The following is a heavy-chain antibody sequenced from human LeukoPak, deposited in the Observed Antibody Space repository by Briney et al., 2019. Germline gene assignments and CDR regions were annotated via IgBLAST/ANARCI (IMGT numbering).Heavy chain of an antibody. CDR1: GGSISSSSYY. CDR2: IYYSGST. CDR3: ARDEEPITIFGVGPGGTDV. D-gene: IGHD3-3*01. Sequence: SETLSLTCTVSGGSISSSSYYWGWIRQPPGKGLEWIGSIYYSGSTYYNPSLKSRVTISVDTSKNQFSLKLSSVTAADTAVYYCARDEEPITIFGVGPGGTDVWGKGTTVTVSS. V-gene: IGHV4-39*07. J-gene: IGHJ6*04.